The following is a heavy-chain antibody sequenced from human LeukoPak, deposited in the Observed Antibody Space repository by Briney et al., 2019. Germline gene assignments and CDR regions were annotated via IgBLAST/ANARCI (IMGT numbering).Heavy chain of an antibody. CDR3: ARGGIVAYYYGSGSLNWFDP. D-gene: IGHD3-10*01. J-gene: IGHJ5*02. CDR1: GYTFTGYY. Sequence: ASVKVSCKASGYTFTGYYLHWVRQAPGQGLEWMGWINPNGGGTYYAQKFQGRVTMTRDTPISTAYMELSSLRSEDTAVYYCARGGIVAYYYGSGSLNWFDPWGQGTLVTVSS. V-gene: IGHV1-2*02. CDR2: INPNGGGT.